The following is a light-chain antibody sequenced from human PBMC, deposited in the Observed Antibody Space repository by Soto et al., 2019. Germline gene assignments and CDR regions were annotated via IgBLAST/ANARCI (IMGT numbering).Light chain of an antibody. CDR3: QSYDSSLSGYV. J-gene: IGLJ1*01. CDR1: SSNIGANYD. V-gene: IGLV1-40*01. Sequence: QSVLTQPPSVSGAPGQRVTISCTGSSSNIGANYDVQWYQQLPGTAPKLLIYGNSNRPSGVPDRFSGSKSGTSASLAITGLQAEDEADYYCQSYDSSLSGYVFGTGTRSPS. CDR2: GNS.